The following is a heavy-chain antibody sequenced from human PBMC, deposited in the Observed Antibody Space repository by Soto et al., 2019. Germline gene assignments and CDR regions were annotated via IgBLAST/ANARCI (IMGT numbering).Heavy chain of an antibody. Sequence: PGGSLRLSCAASGFTFSDYYMSWIRQAPGKGLEWVSYISSSSSYTNYADSVKGRFTISRDNAKNSLYLQMNSLRAEDTAVYYCARGVREGFGDPWFDPWGQGTLVTVSS. V-gene: IGHV3-11*06. CDR3: ARGVREGFGDPWFDP. D-gene: IGHD3-10*01. CDR2: ISSSSSYT. CDR1: GFTFSDYY. J-gene: IGHJ5*02.